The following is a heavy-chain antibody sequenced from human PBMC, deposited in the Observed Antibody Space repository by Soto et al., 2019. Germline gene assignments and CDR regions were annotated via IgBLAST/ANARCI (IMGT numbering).Heavy chain of an antibody. Sequence: QVQLVQSGAEAKKPGASVKVSCKASGYTFTDYAMHWVRQAPGQRLEWMGWINAGNGNTKYSQKFQDRVTITRDTSASTVYMDLSSLRFEDTAIYYCARDSSSSLDWFDPWGQGTLVTVSS. CDR2: INAGNGNT. CDR3: ARDSSSSLDWFDP. J-gene: IGHJ5*02. D-gene: IGHD6-6*01. CDR1: GYTFTDYA. V-gene: IGHV1-3*01.